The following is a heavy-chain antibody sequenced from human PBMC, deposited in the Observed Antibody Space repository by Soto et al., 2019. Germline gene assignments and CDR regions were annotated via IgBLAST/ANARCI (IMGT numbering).Heavy chain of an antibody. Sequence: EVQLVESGGDLVQPGGSLRLSCAASGFSVSSKYMSWVRQAPGKGLEWVSLIQSGGTTYYAGSVKGRFIISRDYSENTLFLQMNSLRVEDTAVYYCTRDDVHFNGDRYYGVPMDVSGKGTTVTVSA. V-gene: IGHV3-66*01. CDR3: TRDDVHFNGDRYYGVPMDV. J-gene: IGHJ6*04. D-gene: IGHD2-8*01. CDR2: IQSGGTT. CDR1: GFSVSSKY.